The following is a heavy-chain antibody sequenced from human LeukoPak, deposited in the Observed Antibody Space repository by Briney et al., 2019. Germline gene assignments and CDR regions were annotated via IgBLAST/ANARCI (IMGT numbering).Heavy chain of an antibody. Sequence: ASVKVSCKASGYSFTTYGISWVRQAPGQGLEWMGWISGDTGNTNYAQKVQGRVTMTTDTSTSTAYMELRSLRSDDTAVYYCASSLLLWFGELLGPDAFDIWGQGTMVTVSS. CDR1: GYSFTTYG. J-gene: IGHJ3*02. V-gene: IGHV1-18*01. CDR2: ISGDTGNT. CDR3: ASSLLLWFGELLGPDAFDI. D-gene: IGHD3-10*01.